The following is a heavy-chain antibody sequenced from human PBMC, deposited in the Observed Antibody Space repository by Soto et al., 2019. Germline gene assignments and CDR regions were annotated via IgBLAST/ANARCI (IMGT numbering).Heavy chain of an antibody. J-gene: IGHJ6*02. D-gene: IGHD6-13*01. CDR3: ARDRPGYSSSWYRSDYYYGMDV. CDR2: IIPIFGTA. Sequence: SVKVSCKASGGTFSSYAISWVRQAPGQGLEWMGGIIPIFGTANYAQKFQGRVTITADESTSTAYMELSSLRSEDTAVYYCARDRPGYSSSWYRSDYYYGMDVWGQGTTVTVS. CDR1: GGTFSSYA. V-gene: IGHV1-69*13.